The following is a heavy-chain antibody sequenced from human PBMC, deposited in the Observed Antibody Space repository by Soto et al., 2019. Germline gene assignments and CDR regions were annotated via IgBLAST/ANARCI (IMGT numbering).Heavy chain of an antibody. CDR1: GYTFTGYG. D-gene: IGHD3-9*01. Sequence: GASVKGSCKASGYTFTGYGISWVRQAPGQGLEWMGWISAYNGNTSYAQKLQGRVTMTTDTSTSTAYMELRSLRSDDTAVYYCARAGKNPLLRYFDWLTPEFDYWGQGTLVTVSS. V-gene: IGHV1-18*01. J-gene: IGHJ4*02. CDR3: ARAGKNPLLRYFDWLTPEFDY. CDR2: ISAYNGNT.